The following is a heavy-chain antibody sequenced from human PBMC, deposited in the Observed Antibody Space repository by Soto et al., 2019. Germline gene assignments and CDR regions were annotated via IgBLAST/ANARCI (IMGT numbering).Heavy chain of an antibody. CDR3: ARARDLLVVVPAASYTDY. D-gene: IGHD2-2*01. J-gene: IGHJ4*02. CDR2: INPTSGGT. V-gene: IGHV1-2*02. CDR1: GYTFTNYS. Sequence: ASVKVSCKASGYTFTNYSMHWVRQARGQGLEWIGCINPTSGGTTYAQKFQDRVTMTRDTSISTAYMYLNRLTSDDTAVYYCARARDLLVVVPAASYTDYWGQGTLVTVSS.